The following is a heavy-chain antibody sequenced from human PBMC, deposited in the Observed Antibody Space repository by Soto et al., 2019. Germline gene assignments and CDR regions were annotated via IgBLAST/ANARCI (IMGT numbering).Heavy chain of an antibody. J-gene: IGHJ4*02. V-gene: IGHV4-39*01. CDR2: IYYSGST. Sequence: NPSETLSLTCTVSGGSISSSSYYWGWIRQPPGKGLEWIGSIYYSGSTYYNPSLKSRVPISVDTSKNQFSLKLSSVTAADTAVYYCATITMIVVAYWGYFDYWGQGTLVTVSS. CDR3: ATITMIVVAYWGYFDY. D-gene: IGHD3-22*01. CDR1: GGSISSSSYY.